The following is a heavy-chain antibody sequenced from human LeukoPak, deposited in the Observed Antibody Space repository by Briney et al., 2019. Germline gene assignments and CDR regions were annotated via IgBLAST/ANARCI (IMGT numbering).Heavy chain of an antibody. J-gene: IGHJ4*02. CDR2: INPNSGGT. D-gene: IGHD3-22*01. Sequence: ASVKVSCKASGYTFTGYYMHWVRQAPGQGLEWMGWINPNSGGTNYAQKFQGRVTMTRDTSTNKVYMELSSLRSEDTAVYYYARVKVVSGTLDYWGQGTLVTVSS. CDR3: ARVKVVSGTLDY. CDR1: GYTFTGYY. V-gene: IGHV1-2*02.